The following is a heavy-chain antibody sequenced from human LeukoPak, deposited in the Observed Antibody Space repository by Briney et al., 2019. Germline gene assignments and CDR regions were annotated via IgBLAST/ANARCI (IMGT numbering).Heavy chain of an antibody. D-gene: IGHD2-15*01. J-gene: IGHJ3*01. CDR3: ATDDFYGSLPV. V-gene: IGHV3-48*04. CDR1: GISSNN. CDR2: INVNSRTT. Sequence: GSSLRLSCGGSGISSNNMSWFRQSPGKGLDWLSYINVNSRTTYYADSVKGRFTISRDNAKSSLYLRMNSLQVEDTAIYYCATDDFYGSLPVWGQGTLVTVSS.